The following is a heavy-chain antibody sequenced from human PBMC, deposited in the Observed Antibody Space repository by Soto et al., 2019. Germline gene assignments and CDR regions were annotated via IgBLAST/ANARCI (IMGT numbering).Heavy chain of an antibody. CDR3: AKGGLVIDY. D-gene: IGHD3-9*01. V-gene: IGHV3-30*18. CDR2: ISYDGSNK. Sequence: QVQLVESGGGGVQPGRSLRLSCAASGFTFSSYGMHWVRQAPGKGLEWVAVISYDGSNKYYADSVKGRFTISNDNSKNTLYLQMKSLKAEDTSVYYCAKGGLVIDYWGQGTLVTVSS. J-gene: IGHJ4*02. CDR1: GFTFSSYG.